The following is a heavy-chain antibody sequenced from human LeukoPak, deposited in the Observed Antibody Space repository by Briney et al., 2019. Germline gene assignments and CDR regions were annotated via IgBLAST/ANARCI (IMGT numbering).Heavy chain of an antibody. D-gene: IGHD3-3*01. V-gene: IGHV4-39*07. CDR2: IYYSGST. Sequence: SETLSLTCTVSGGSISSSSYYWGWIRQPPGKGLEWIGSIYYSGSTYYNPSLKSRVTISVDTSKNQFSLKLSSVTAADTAVYYCAREGTIFGVVSLTPYYFDYWGQGTLVTVSS. CDR1: GGSISSSSYY. J-gene: IGHJ4*02. CDR3: AREGTIFGVVSLTPYYFDY.